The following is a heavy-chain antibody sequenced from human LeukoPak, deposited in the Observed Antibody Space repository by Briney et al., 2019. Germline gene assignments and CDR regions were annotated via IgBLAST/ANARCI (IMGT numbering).Heavy chain of an antibody. CDR1: GGSISSYY. CDR2: IYYSGST. Sequence: SETLSLTCTVSGGSISSYYWSWIRQPPGKGLEWIGYIYYSGSTNYNPSLKNRVTISVDTSKNQFSLKLSSVTAADTAVYYCARGPDILTGYYTWFDPWGQGTLVTVSS. V-gene: IGHV4-59*01. CDR3: ARGPDILTGYYTWFDP. J-gene: IGHJ5*02. D-gene: IGHD3-9*01.